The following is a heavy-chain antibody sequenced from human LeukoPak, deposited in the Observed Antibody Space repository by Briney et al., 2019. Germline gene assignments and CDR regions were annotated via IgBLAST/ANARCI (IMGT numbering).Heavy chain of an antibody. V-gene: IGHV1-18*01. J-gene: IGHJ4*02. D-gene: IGHD2-2*01. CDR3: ARALYHTFDY. CDR2: ISANNNNT. CDR1: GYSFTTYG. Sequence: ASVTVSCKASGYSFTTYGISWVRQAPGQGLEWMGWISANNNNTDNVQKLQGRVTMTTDTSTSTAYMELRSLRSDDTAVYYCARALYHTFDYWGQGTLVTVSS.